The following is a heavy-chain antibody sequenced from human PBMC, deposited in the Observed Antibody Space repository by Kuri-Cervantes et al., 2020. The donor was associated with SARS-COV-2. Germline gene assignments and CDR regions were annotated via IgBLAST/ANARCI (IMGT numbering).Heavy chain of an antibody. J-gene: IGHJ6*03. CDR3: ARSGSSSSPITAYYYYYYMDV. CDR1: GGTFSSYA. V-gene: IGHV1-69*10. CDR2: IIPIFGIA. Sequence: SVKVSCKASGGTFSSYAISWVRQAPGQGLEWMGGIIPIFGIANYAQKFQGRVTITADKSTSTAYMELSSLRSEDTAVYYCARSGSSSSPITAYYYYYYMDVWGKGTTVTVSS. D-gene: IGHD6-6*01.